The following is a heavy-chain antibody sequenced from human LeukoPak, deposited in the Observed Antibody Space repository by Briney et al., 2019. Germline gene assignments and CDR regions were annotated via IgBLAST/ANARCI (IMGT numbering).Heavy chain of an antibody. CDR3: ARPRWLQFDWFDP. CDR1: GGSISSYY. CDR2: IYYSGST. D-gene: IGHD5-24*01. J-gene: IGHJ5*02. Sequence: PSETLSLTCTVSGGSISSYYWSWIRQPPGKGLEWIGYIYYSGSTNYNPSLKSRVTISVDTSKNQFSLKLSSVTAADTAVYYCARPRWLQFDWFDPWGQGTLVTVSS. V-gene: IGHV4-59*01.